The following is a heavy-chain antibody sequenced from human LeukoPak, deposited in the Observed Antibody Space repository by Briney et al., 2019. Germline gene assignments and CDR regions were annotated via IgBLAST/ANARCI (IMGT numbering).Heavy chain of an antibody. D-gene: IGHD3-10*01. J-gene: IGHJ5*02. CDR1: GFTFSSYG. V-gene: IGHV3-30*18. CDR3: AKEGTMGWFDP. Sequence: GWSLRLSCAASGFTFSSYGMHWVRQAPGKGLEWVAVISYDGSNKYYADSVKGRFTISRDNSKNTLYPQMNSLRAEDTAVYYCAKEGTMGWFDPWGQGTLVTVSS. CDR2: ISYDGSNK.